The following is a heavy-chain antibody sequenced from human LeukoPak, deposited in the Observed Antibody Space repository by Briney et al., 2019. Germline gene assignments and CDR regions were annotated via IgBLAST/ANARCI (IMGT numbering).Heavy chain of an antibody. Sequence: GGSLRLSCAASGFTFSNYNMNWVRQAPGKGLEWVSYISSSSSTIYYADSVKGRFTISRDNAKNLLYLQMNSLRAEDTAVYYCANELLQSDHCWGQGTLVTVSS. CDR2: ISSSSSTI. J-gene: IGHJ4*02. CDR3: ANELLQSDHC. D-gene: IGHD1-26*01. V-gene: IGHV3-48*04. CDR1: GFTFSNYN.